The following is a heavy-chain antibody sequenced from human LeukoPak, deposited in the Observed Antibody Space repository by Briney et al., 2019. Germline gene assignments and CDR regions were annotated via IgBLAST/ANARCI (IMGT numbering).Heavy chain of an antibody. Sequence: GGSLRLSCVPSGFTFSTFWMSWVRQAPGKGLEWVANIKEDGCEKHYVDSVKGRFTIARDNAKNSLYLQMNSLKAEDTAVYYCVRGGSNFDFWCQGTLVTVSS. V-gene: IGHV3-7*04. J-gene: IGHJ4*02. D-gene: IGHD6-13*01. CDR3: VRGGSNFDF. CDR2: IKEDGCEK. CDR1: GFTFSTFW.